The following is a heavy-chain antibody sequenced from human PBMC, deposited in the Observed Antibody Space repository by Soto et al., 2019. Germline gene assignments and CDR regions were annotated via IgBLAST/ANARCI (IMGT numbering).Heavy chain of an antibody. CDR2: IYYSGST. D-gene: IGHD3-10*01. J-gene: IGHJ6*03. V-gene: IGHV4-59*08. Sequence: SETLSLTCTVSGGSISSYYWSWIRQPPGKGLEWIGYIYYSGSTNYNPSLKSRVTISVDTSKNQFSLKLSSVTAADTAVYYCARQVYGSGSYRTYYYYYYMDVWGKGTTVTVSS. CDR1: GGSISSYY. CDR3: ARQVYGSGSYRTYYYYYYMDV.